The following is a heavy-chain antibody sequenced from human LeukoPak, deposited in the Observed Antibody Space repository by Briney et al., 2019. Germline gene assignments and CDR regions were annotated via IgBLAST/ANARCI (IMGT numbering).Heavy chain of an antibody. J-gene: IGHJ4*02. Sequence: GGSLRLSCAASGFTFSSYNMNWVRQAPGKWREWVSSISPSSDFIYYADSVRGRFTISRDNANKSVFLEMNSLRVEDTAVYYCARDQGTNGVCNDYWGQGTLVTVSS. CDR3: ARDQGTNGVCNDY. CDR1: GFTFSSYN. D-gene: IGHD2-8*01. CDR2: ISPSSDFI. V-gene: IGHV3-21*01.